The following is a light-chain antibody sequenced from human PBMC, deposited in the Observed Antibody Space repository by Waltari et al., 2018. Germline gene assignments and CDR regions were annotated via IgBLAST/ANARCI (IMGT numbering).Light chain of an antibody. V-gene: IGLV1-44*01. CDR1: TSNIGGNT. J-gene: IGLJ1*01. CDR3: AAWDDSLNGFYV. CDR2: SNH. Sequence: QSVLTQPPSASGTPGQRVTISCSGSTSNIGGNTVTWYPHLPGTAPKLLIHSNHQRPSGVPDRFSGSKSGTLASLAISGLQSEDEADYYCAAWDDSLNGFYVFGTGTKVTVL.